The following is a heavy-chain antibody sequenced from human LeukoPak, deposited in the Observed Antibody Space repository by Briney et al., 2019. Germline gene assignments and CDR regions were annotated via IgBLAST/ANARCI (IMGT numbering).Heavy chain of an antibody. CDR3: AKEGTPQVSTWYDL. Sequence: GGSLRLSCAASGFAFSNYAMHWVRQAPGKGLEWVAVISYDGGTKYYADSVKGRFTISRDNSKNTLYLQMNSLRAEDTAVYYCAKEGTPQVSTWYDLWGQGTQVIVSS. CDR2: ISYDGGTK. D-gene: IGHD3-10*01. V-gene: IGHV3-30*18. CDR1: GFAFSNYA. J-gene: IGHJ5*02.